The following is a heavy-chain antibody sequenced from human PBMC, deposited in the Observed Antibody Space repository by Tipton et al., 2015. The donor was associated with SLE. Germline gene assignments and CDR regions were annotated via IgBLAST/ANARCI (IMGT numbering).Heavy chain of an antibody. CDR3: ARGWGYDSLYYYYGMDV. V-gene: IGHV4-61*01. D-gene: IGHD5-12*01. CDR2: IYYSGST. CDR1: GGFISSGSYY. J-gene: IGHJ6*02. Sequence: TLSLTCTVSGGFISSGSYYWSWIRQPPGKGLEWIGYIYYSGSTNYNPSLKSRVTISVDTSKNQFSLKLSSVTAADTAVYYCARGWGYDSLYYYYGMDVWGQGTTVTVSS.